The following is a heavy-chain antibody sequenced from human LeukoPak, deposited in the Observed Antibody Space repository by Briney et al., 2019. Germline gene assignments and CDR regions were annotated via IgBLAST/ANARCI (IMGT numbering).Heavy chain of an antibody. V-gene: IGHV3-53*01. Sequence: GGSLRLSCAASGFTVSSNYMSWVRRAPGKGLEWVSVIYSGGSTYYADSVKGRFTISRDNSKNTLYLQMNSLRAEDTAVYYCARGTSGWSPAPFDYWGQGTLVTVSS. CDR3: ARGTSGWSPAPFDY. D-gene: IGHD6-19*01. CDR2: IYSGGST. J-gene: IGHJ4*02. CDR1: GFTVSSNY.